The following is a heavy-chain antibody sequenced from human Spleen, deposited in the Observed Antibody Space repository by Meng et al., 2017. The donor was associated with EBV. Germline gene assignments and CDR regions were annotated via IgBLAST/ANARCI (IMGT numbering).Heavy chain of an antibody. CDR2: TNEYGTMT. CDR1: GFTFSSYW. D-gene: IGHD1-14*01. J-gene: IGHJ4*02. V-gene: IGHV3-74*01. CDR3: SRDLAGSDDY. Sequence: VQLVDAGGVFVQPGGSLRLSCAASGFTFSSYWMTWVRQAPGKGLVWVSRTNEYGTMTTYADSVKGRFTISRDNAKNTLYLQMNSLRAEDTAVYYCSRDLAGSDDYWGQGTLVTVSS.